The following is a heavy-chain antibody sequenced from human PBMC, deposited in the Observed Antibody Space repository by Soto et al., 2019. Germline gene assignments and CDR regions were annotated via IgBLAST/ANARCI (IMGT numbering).Heavy chain of an antibody. J-gene: IGHJ6*02. V-gene: IGHV6-1*01. CDR2: TYYRSKWYN. Sequence: PSQTLSLTCAISGDSVSSNSAAWNWIRQSPSRGLEWLGRTYYRSKWYNDYAVSVKSRITINPDTSKNQFSLQLNSVTPEDTAVYFCSRGLNYEILTLYYYYGMDVWGQGTTVTVSS. CDR3: SRGLNYEILTLYYYYGMDV. CDR1: GDSVSSNSAA. D-gene: IGHD3-9*01.